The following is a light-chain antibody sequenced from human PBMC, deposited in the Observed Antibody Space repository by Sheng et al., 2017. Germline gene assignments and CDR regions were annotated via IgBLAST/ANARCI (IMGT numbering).Light chain of an antibody. V-gene: IGKV3-15*01. Sequence: EIVMTQSPATLSVSPGERATLSCRAGQSVRNNLAWYQQKPGQAPRLLIYGASTRATGIPARFSGSGSGTEFTLTISSLQSEDFAVYYCQQYNNWPPLTFGGGTKVEIK. CDR2: GAS. J-gene: IGKJ4*01. CDR1: QSVRNN. CDR3: QQYNNWPPLT.